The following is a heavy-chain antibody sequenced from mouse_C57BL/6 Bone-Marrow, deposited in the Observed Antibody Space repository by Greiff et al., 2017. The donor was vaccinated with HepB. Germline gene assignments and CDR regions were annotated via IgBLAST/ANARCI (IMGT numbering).Heavy chain of an antibody. J-gene: IGHJ2*01. D-gene: IGHD2-14*01. CDR3: TRDRFDYYFDY. V-gene: IGHV5-6*01. CDR1: GFTFSTSG. Sequence: VQLKVSGGDLVKVGGSLKLSCAASGFTFSTSGMSWVRQTPDKRLEWVATINTGGTYTYYADSVKGRFTISKDSAKNTLFLLMSSLKSEDSAIYYCTRDRFDYYFDYWGQGTTLTVSS. CDR2: INTGGTYT.